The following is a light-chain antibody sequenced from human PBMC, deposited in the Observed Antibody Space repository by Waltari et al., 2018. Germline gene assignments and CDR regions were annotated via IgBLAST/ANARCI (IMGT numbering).Light chain of an antibody. CDR1: SSDVGGYNY. V-gene: IGLV2-11*01. CDR2: DVS. Sequence: QSALTQPRSVSGSPGQSVTISCTGTSSDVGGYNYVSWYHQHPGKAPTLMIYDVSKRPSGVPDRYSGSKSGNTASLTISGLQAEDEADYYCCSYAGSDRVFGGGTKLTVL. J-gene: IGLJ3*02. CDR3: CSYAGSDRV.